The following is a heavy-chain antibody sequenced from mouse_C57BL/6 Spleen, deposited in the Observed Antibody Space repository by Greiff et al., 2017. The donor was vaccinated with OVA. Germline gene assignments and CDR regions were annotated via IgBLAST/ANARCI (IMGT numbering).Heavy chain of an antibody. CDR2: ISDGGSYT. CDR1: GFTFSSYA. V-gene: IGHV5-4*01. J-gene: IGHJ4*01. CDR3: ARDNA. Sequence: EVQLVESGGGLVKPGGSLKLSCAASGFTFSSYAMSWVRQTPEKRLEWVATISDGGSYTYYPDNVKGRFTISRDNAKNNLYLQMSHLKSEDTAMYYCARDNAWGQGTSVTVSS.